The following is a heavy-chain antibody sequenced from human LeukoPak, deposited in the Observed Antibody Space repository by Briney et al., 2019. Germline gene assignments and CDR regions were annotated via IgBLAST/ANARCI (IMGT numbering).Heavy chain of an antibody. V-gene: IGHV4-39*01. CDR2: IYYSGST. Sequence: SETLSLTCTVSGGSISSSSYYWGWIRQPPGKGLEWIGSIYYSGSTYYNPSLKSRVTISVDTSKNQFSLKLRSVTAADTAVYSCARNRYYYGSGNYGVPNWFDPWGQGTLVTVSS. D-gene: IGHD3-10*01. J-gene: IGHJ5*02. CDR3: ARNRYYYGSGNYGVPNWFDP. CDR1: GGSISSSSYY.